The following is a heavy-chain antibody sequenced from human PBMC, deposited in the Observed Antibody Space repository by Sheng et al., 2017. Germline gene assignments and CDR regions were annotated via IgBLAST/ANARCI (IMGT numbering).Heavy chain of an antibody. CDR2: INHSGST. V-gene: IGHV4-34*01. CDR1: GGSFSGYY. CDR3: ARIEDGSGSSRSMNFDY. J-gene: IGHJ4*02. D-gene: IGHD3-10*01. Sequence: QVQLQQWGAGLLKPSETLSLTCAVYGGSFSGYYWSWIRQPPGKGLEWIGEINHSGSTNYNPSLKSRVTISVDTSKNQFSLKLSSVTAADTAVYYCARIEDGSGSSRSMNFDYWGQGTLVTVSS.